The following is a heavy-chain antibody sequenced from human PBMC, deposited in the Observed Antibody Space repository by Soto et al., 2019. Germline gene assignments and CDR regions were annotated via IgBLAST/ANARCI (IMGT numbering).Heavy chain of an antibody. Sequence: PSETLSLTCTVSGGSISSYYWSWIRQPAGKGLEWIGRIYTSGSTNYNPSLKSRVTMSVDTSKNQFSLKLSSVTAADTAVYYCARDHPYYDFWSGHYMDVWGQGTTVTVSS. V-gene: IGHV4-4*07. CDR3: ARDHPYYDFWSGHYMDV. CDR2: IYTSGST. J-gene: IGHJ6*02. CDR1: GGSISSYY. D-gene: IGHD3-3*01.